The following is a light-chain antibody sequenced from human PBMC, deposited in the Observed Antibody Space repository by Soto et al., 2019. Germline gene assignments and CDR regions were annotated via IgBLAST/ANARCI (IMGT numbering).Light chain of an antibody. V-gene: IGLV1-44*01. CDR3: ASWDDSLNGLV. CDR1: RSNIGSNT. Sequence: QSVLTQPPSASGTPGQRVTISCSGGRSNIGSNTVNWYQQVPGTAPKFLIYSNNQRPSGVPDRFSGSKSGTSASLAISGLQAEDEADYYCASWDDSLNGLVFGGGTKLTVL. CDR2: SNN. J-gene: IGLJ2*01.